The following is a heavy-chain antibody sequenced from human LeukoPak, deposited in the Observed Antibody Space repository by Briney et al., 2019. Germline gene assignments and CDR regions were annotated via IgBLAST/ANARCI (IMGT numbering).Heavy chain of an antibody. J-gene: IGHJ4*02. D-gene: IGHD5-12*01. CDR1: GFTFSSYW. CDR3: ARDLYSGYGPFDY. Sequence: GGSLRLSCAASGFTFSSYWMSWVRQAPGKGLEWVANIKQDGSEKYYVDSVKGRFTISRDNAKNSLYLQMNSLGAEDTAVYYCARDLYSGYGPFDYWGQGTLVTVSS. CDR2: IKQDGSEK. V-gene: IGHV3-7*01.